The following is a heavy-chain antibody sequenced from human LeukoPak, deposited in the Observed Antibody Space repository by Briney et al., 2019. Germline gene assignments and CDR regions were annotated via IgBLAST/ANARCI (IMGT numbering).Heavy chain of an antibody. J-gene: IGHJ4*02. CDR3: ARVGEKAFHLWPEIDY. CDR1: GFSFSSYN. D-gene: IGHD5-24*01. CDR2: IRYDGINK. V-gene: IGHV3-30*02. Sequence: GGSLRLSCEASGFSFSSYNMDWVRQAPGKGLEWVAFIRYDGINKYYADSMKGRFTISRDNSKNTLYLQMNSLRAEDTAVYYCARVGEKAFHLWPEIDYWGQGTLVTVSS.